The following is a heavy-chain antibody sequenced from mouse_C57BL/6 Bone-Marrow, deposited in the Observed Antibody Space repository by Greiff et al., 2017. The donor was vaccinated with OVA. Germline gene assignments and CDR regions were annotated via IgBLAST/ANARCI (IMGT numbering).Heavy chain of an antibody. CDR3: ARDAYYGSSPSFDV. CDR1: GFTFSSYA. V-gene: IGHV5-4*01. J-gene: IGHJ1*03. CDR2: ISDGGSYT. D-gene: IGHD1-1*01. Sequence: EVQLVESGGGLVKPGGSLKLSCAASGFTFSSYAMSWVRQTPEKRLEWVATISDGGSYTYYPDNVKGRFTISRDNAKNNLYLQMSHLKSEDTAMYYCARDAYYGSSPSFDVWGTGTTVTVSS.